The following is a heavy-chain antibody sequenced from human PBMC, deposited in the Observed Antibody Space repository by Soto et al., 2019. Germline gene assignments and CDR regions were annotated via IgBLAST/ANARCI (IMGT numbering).Heavy chain of an antibody. D-gene: IGHD6-13*01. CDR1: GGFISSGGYY. CDR3: VRGVIH. V-gene: IGHV4-31*01. J-gene: IGHJ4*02. Sequence: QVQLQESGPGLVKPSQTLSLTCTVSGGFISSGGYYWSWIRQHPGKGLEWIVYIDYRGSTDYSPSIKSQVTISLDTSKNQFSLKLSSVTAAETDVYFCVRGVIHWGLGTLVTVSS. CDR2: IDYRGST.